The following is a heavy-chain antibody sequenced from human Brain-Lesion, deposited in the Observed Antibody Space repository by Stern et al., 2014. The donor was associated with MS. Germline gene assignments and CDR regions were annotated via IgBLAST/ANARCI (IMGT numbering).Heavy chain of an antibody. D-gene: IGHD2-2*01. CDR2: ISTTASTI. CDR3: TISSSRYYFDS. V-gene: IGHV3-11*01. CDR1: GFIFSDYY. Sequence: QVHLVESGGTLVKPGGSLRLSCAASGFIFSDYYMNWIRQAPGQGLEWVSYISTTASTIYYADSVKGRFTISRDNTKNSLFLQMSSLRAEDTAVYYCTISSSRYYFDSWGLGTLVTVSS. J-gene: IGHJ4*02.